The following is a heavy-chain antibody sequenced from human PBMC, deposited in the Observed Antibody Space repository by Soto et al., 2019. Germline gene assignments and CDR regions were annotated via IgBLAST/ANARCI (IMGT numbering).Heavy chain of an antibody. CDR1: GGTFSSYA. CDR2: IIPIFGTA. CDR3: ARGARYDYVWGSYRPSYYFDY. Sequence: ASVKVSCKASGGTFSSYAISWVRQAPGQGLEWMGGIIPIFGTANYAQKFQGRVTITADESTSTAYMELSSLRSEGTAVYYCARGARYDYVWGSYRPSYYFDYWGQGTLVTVSS. D-gene: IGHD3-16*02. J-gene: IGHJ4*02. V-gene: IGHV1-69*13.